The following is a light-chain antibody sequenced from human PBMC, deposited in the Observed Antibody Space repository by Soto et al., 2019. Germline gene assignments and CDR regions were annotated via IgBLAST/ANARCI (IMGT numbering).Light chain of an antibody. Sequence: EPVLTQSRGTLSFSPGDRASISCRTSQSVSASQLAWYQQKPGQAPRLLIYDASTRATGIPARFSGSGSGTDFTLTVSSLEPEDFAVYYCQQRRAFGGGTKVDI. CDR3: QQRRA. CDR2: DAS. J-gene: IGKJ4*01. V-gene: IGKV3D-20*02. CDR1: QSVSASQ.